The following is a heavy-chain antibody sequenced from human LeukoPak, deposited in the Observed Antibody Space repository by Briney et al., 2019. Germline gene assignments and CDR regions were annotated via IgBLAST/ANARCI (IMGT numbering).Heavy chain of an antibody. CDR3: AKDSDAVTTCLDS. D-gene: IGHD4-17*01. CDR1: GFAFSSYA. CDR2: ISGSGGST. J-gene: IGHJ4*02. Sequence: GGSLRLSCAASGFAFSSYAMSWVRQAPGKGLEWVSSISGSGGSTHYADSMKGRFTISRDNSKISLYLQMNSLRVEDTAVYYCAKDSDAVTTCLDSWGQGTLVAVSS. V-gene: IGHV3-23*01.